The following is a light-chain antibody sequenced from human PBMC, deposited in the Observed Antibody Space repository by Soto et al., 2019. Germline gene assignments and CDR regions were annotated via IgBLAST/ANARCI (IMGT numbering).Light chain of an antibody. J-gene: IGKJ1*01. CDR2: GAS. Sequence: PGGRATLCCRASQSVSLSLAWYQQKPGQAPRLLIYGASTRAAGIPARFSGSGSGTEFTLTISSLQPDDFAPYYCQHYKSYSEAFGQGSKV. CDR3: QHYKSYSEA. CDR1: QSVSLS. V-gene: IGKV3-15*01.